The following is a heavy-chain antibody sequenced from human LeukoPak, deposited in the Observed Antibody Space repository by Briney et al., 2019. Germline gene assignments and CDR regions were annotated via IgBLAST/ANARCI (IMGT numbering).Heavy chain of an antibody. D-gene: IGHD5-24*01. CDR2: IFSNDEK. J-gene: IGHJ4*02. CDR3: ARILMATITSDFDY. V-gene: IGHV2-26*01. CDR1: GFSLSNARMG. Sequence: SGPTLVNPTETLTLTCTVSGFSLSNARMGVSWIRQPPGTALEWLAHIFSNDEKSYSTSLKSRLTISKDTSKSQVVLTMTNMDPVDTATYYCARILMATITSDFDYWGQGTLVTVSS.